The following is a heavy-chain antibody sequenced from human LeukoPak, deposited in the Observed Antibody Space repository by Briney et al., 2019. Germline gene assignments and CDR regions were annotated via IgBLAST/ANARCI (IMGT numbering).Heavy chain of an antibody. D-gene: IGHD6-19*01. Sequence: GSLRLSCIASGFTFSSHSMNWVRQAPGKGLEWVSYISSSSSTIYYADSVKGRFSISRDNVKNSLYLQMNSLRAEDTAVYYCARGTVAGKARYWGQGTLVTVSS. J-gene: IGHJ4*02. V-gene: IGHV3-48*01. CDR2: ISSSSSTI. CDR3: ARGTVAGKARY. CDR1: GFTFSSHS.